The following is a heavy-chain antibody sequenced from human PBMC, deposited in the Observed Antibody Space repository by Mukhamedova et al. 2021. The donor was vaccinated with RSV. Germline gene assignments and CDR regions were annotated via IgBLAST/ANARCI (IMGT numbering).Heavy chain of an antibody. CDR3: ARDGRYCSNGVCYSSWFDP. J-gene: IGHJ5*02. V-gene: IGHV3-23*01. CDR2: ISPGGGST. Sequence: VSGISPGGGSTWNADPVKGRFTISRDNSKNTLYLQMNSLRAEDTAVYYCARDGRYCSNGVCYSSWFDPWGQGTLVTVSS. D-gene: IGHD2-8*01.